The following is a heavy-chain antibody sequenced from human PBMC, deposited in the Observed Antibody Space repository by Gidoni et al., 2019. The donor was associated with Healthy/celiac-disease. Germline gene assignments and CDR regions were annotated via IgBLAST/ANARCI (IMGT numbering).Heavy chain of an antibody. CDR2: ISSSSSYI. J-gene: IGHJ3*02. V-gene: IGHV3-21*01. CDR3: ARGGTYDSSGYYRDDAFDI. D-gene: IGHD3-22*01. Sequence: EVQLVESGGGLVKPGGSLRLSCAASGFTFRSYSMNWVRQAPGKGLEWVSSISSSSSYIYYADSVKGRFTISRDNAKNSLYLQMNSLRAEDTAVYYCARGGTYDSSGYYRDDAFDIWGQGTMVTVSS. CDR1: GFTFRSYS.